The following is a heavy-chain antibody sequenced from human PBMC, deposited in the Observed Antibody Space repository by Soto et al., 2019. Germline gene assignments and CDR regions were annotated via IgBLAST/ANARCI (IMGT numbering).Heavy chain of an antibody. J-gene: IGHJ4*02. CDR3: VRQYPSSSRHFDH. D-gene: IGHD6-6*01. Sequence: EVELVESGGGLVKPGGSLKLSCAASGFTFRTYYMIWVRQAPGKGLEWVASISAGSSNIYYAPSVKGRFTISRDNAKNLLFLQTNSLRPDDTAVYYCVRQYPSSSRHFDHWGQGTLVTVSS. CDR2: ISAGSSNI. CDR1: GFTFRTYY. V-gene: IGHV3-21*01.